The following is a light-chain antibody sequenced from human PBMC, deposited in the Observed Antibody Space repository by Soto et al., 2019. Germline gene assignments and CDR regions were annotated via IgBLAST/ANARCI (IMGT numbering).Light chain of an antibody. CDR3: QQRSNWPPIT. V-gene: IGKV3-11*01. CDR2: DAS. J-gene: IGKJ5*01. Sequence: EIVLTQSPGPLSLSPGERATLSCRASQSVRSYLAWYQQKPGQAPRLLIYDASNRATGIPARFSGSGSGTDFTLTISSLEPEDFAVYYCQQRSNWPPITFGQGTRLEIK. CDR1: QSVRSY.